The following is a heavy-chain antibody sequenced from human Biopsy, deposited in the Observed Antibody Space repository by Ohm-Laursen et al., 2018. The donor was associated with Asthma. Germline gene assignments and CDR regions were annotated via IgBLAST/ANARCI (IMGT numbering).Heavy chain of an antibody. CDR1: GFTFTDYW. CDR3: SRDFTIGSGSPFHF. J-gene: IGHJ4*02. V-gene: IGHV3-74*01. D-gene: IGHD3-10*01. CDR2: INVEGTTT. Sequence: SLRLSCAASGFTFTDYWMHWVRQAPGKGLVWVSRINVEGTTTNYADSVKGRFTISRDNAKRSLYLQMDSLRGDDTAVYYCSRDFTIGSGSPFHFWGRGTLVTVSS.